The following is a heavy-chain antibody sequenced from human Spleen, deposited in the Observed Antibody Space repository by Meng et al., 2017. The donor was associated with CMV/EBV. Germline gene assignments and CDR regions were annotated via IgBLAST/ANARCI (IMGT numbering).Heavy chain of an antibody. CDR3: VRYRTKSAMILGIMDH. Sequence: GFIFSDYAMNWVRQAPGKGLEWVSGISGRGGSTYYADSVKGRFTISRDNSKDTLYLQMDSLRVDDTAVYYCVRYRTKSAMILGIMDHWGQGTLVTVSS. CDR1: GFIFSDYA. V-gene: IGHV3-23*01. CDR2: ISGRGGST. J-gene: IGHJ4*02. D-gene: IGHD3-22*01.